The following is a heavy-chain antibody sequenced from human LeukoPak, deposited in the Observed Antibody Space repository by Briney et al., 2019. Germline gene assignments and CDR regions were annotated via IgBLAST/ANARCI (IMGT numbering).Heavy chain of an antibody. CDR2: ISYDGNNK. D-gene: IGHD6-13*01. V-gene: IGHV3-30-3*01. Sequence: GGSLRLSCAASGFTFSSYSMHWVRQAPGKGLEGVAAISYDGNNKHYADSVKGRFTISRDTSKNTLYLQMNSLRAEDTAMYYCVRDRCSSCHYFDCWGQGTLVTVSS. CDR3: VRDRCSSCHYFDC. J-gene: IGHJ4*02. CDR1: GFTFSSYS.